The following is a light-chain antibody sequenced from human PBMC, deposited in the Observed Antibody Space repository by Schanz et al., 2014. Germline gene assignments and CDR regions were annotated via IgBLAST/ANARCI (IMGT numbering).Light chain of an antibody. J-gene: IGKJ4*01. CDR2: GTS. Sequence: EIVLTQSPGTLSLSPGERATLSCRASQSVHRNYLAWHQQKPGQAPRLLIYGTSNRATGIPDRFSGSGSGTDFTLSISRLEPEDFAVYYCQHYVVSALTFGGGTKVEIK. V-gene: IGKV3-20*01. CDR1: QSVHRNY. CDR3: QHYVVSALT.